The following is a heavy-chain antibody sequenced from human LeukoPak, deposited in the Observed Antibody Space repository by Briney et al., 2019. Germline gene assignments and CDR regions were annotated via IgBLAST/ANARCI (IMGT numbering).Heavy chain of an antibody. CDR2: IYYSGST. V-gene: IGHV4-39*01. CDR3: AGQGKGYYDYVWGSYPGDYYGMDV. J-gene: IGHJ6*02. D-gene: IGHD3-16*01. CDR1: GGSISSSSYY. Sequence: PSETLSLTCTVSGGSISSSSYYWGWIRQPPGKGLEWIGSIYYSGSTYYNPSLKSRVTISVDTSKNQFSLKLSSVTAADTAVYYCAGQGKGYYDYVWGSYPGDYYGMDVWGQGTTVTVSS.